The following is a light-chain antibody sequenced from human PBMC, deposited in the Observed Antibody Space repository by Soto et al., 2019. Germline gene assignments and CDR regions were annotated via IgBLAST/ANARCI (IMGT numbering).Light chain of an antibody. CDR2: LGS. J-gene: IGKJ3*01. V-gene: IGKV2-28*01. CDR1: QSLLHTNGYNY. Sequence: DIVMPQSPLSLPVTPGEPASISCTSSQSLLHTNGYNYLDWYLQKPGQSPQLLIYLGSNRASGVPDRFSGSASGTDFTLKISRVEAEDVGVYYCMQALQTPITFGPGTKVDI. CDR3: MQALQTPIT.